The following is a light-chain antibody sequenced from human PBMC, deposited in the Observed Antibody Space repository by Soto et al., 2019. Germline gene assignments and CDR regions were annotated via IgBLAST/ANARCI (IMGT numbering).Light chain of an antibody. J-gene: IGKJ1*01. CDR2: WAS. Sequence: DIVMTQSPESLAVSLGERATINCNSSQSLLYNSNNKNYLAWYQQRPGQPPTLLIYWASTRESGVPDRFSGSGSGTDFALTIGSLQPEDVAVYYCQQYYTTPWTFGQGTKVEIK. V-gene: IGKV4-1*01. CDR1: QSLLYNSNNKNY. CDR3: QQYYTTPWT.